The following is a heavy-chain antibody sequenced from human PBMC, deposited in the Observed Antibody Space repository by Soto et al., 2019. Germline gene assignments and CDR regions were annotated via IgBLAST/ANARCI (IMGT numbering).Heavy chain of an antibody. J-gene: IGHJ5*02. CDR2: FDPEDGET. D-gene: IGHD2-15*01. CDR3: ATDLTCSGGSCYLSDNWFDP. V-gene: IGHV1-24*01. CDR1: GYTLTELS. Sequence: GVSVKVSCKVSGYTLTELSMHWVRQAPGKGLEWMGGFDPEDGETIYAQKFQGRVTMTEDTSTDTAYMELSSLRSEDTAVYYCATDLTCSGGSCYLSDNWFDPWRQGTMVTVS.